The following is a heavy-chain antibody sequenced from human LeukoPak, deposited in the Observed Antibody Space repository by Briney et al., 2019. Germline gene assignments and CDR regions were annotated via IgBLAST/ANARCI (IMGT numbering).Heavy chain of an antibody. J-gene: IGHJ4*02. V-gene: IGHV3-48*02. D-gene: IGHD4-17*01. CDR3: AREPDYGDYVHFDY. CDR1: GFTFSSYS. Sequence: GGSLRLSCAASGFTFSSYSMNWVRQAPGKGPKWVSYISSSSSTIYYADSVEGRFTISRDNAKNSLYLQMNSLRDEDTAVYYCAREPDYGDYVHFDYWGQGTLVTVSS. CDR2: ISSSSSTI.